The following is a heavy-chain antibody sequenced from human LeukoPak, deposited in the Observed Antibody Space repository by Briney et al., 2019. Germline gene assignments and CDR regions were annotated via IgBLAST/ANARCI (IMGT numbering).Heavy chain of an antibody. CDR3: AKAVTMVQGVIIGSYDYYMDV. CDR1: GFTFSSYA. Sequence: PGGSLRLSCAASGFTFSSYAMSWVRQAPGKGLEWVSAISGSGGSTYYADSVKGRFTISRDNSKNTLYLQMNSLRAEDTAVYYCAKAVTMVQGVIIGSYDYYMDVWGKGTTVTVSS. J-gene: IGHJ6*03. CDR2: ISGSGGST. D-gene: IGHD3-10*01. V-gene: IGHV3-23*01.